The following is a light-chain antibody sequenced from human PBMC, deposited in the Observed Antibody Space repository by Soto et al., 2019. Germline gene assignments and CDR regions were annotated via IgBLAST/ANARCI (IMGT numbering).Light chain of an antibody. CDR2: GVS. CDR1: QSISST. V-gene: IGKV3-15*01. Sequence: EIVMTRAPATLSVSPGETVTLSCRASQSISSTLAWHQQRPGQAPRLLIYGVSTRATGIPARFSGSGSGTEFTVTISSLQSEDFAVYYCQEYNDWPPSWTFGQGTKVEIK. CDR3: QEYNDWPPSWT. J-gene: IGKJ1*01.